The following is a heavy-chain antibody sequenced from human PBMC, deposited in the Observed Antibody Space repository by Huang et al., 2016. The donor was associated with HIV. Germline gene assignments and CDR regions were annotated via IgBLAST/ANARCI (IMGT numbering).Heavy chain of an antibody. CDR1: GGSVSGYY. CDR2: IDHSGST. Sequence: QVQLQQWGAGLLQPSEPLSLTCAVYGGSVSGYYWSWLRQPPGKGLECIGEIDHSGSTNHTPSLKSRVTISVDTSKTQFALELDSVTAADTAVYYCARGPDYYDSSGREAFDIWGQGTMVTVSS. D-gene: IGHD3-22*01. V-gene: IGHV4-34*01. J-gene: IGHJ3*02. CDR3: ARGPDYYDSSGREAFDI.